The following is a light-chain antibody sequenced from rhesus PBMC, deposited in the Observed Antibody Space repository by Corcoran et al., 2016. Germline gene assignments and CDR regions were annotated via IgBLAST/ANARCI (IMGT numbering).Light chain of an antibody. Sequence: DIQMTQSPSSLSASVGDRVTVTCRASKGISNWLAWYQQKQGKAPKLLIYRAYNLETGVPSRCSGGGSWTDFTFTISSLQPEDVAPYYCRQHDNSPRTFGQGTKVEIK. CDR3: RQHDNSPRT. CDR2: RAY. V-gene: IGKV1-69*01. CDR1: KGISNW. J-gene: IGKJ1*01.